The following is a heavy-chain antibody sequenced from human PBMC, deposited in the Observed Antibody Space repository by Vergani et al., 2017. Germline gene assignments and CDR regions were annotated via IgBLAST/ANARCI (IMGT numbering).Heavy chain of an antibody. CDR2: MYHSGST. D-gene: IGHD5-12*01. J-gene: IGHJ4*02. V-gene: IGHV4-59*01. Sequence: QVRLQESGPGLVKPSETLSLTCSVSGRSMSGYYWGWIRQPPGKELEWIGYMYHSGSTNYNPSLETRVTISGDTSKNQFSLKLNSVTAADTAVYYCARFRGPDILGTAFDFWAQGTLVTVSS. CDR3: ARFRGPDILGTAFDF. CDR1: GRSMSGYY.